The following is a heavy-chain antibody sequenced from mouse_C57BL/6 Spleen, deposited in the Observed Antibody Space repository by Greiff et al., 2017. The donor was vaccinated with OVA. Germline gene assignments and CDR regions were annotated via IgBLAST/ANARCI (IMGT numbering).Heavy chain of an antibody. J-gene: IGHJ1*03. CDR2: INPNNGGT. CDR1: GYTFTDYY. V-gene: IGHV1-26*01. CDR3: ARRVAHWYFDV. Sequence: EVQLQQSGPELVKPGASVKISCKASGYTFTDYYMNWVKQSHGKSLEWIGDINPNNGGTSYNQKFKGKATLTVDKSSSTAYMELRSLTSEDSAVYYCARRVAHWYFDVWGTGTTVTVSS. D-gene: IGHD1-1*01.